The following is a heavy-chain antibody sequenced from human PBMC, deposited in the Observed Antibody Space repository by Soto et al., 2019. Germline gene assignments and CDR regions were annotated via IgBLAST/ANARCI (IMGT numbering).Heavy chain of an antibody. CDR1: GFTFSSYS. V-gene: IGHV3-21*01. J-gene: IGHJ6*03. CDR2: ISSSSSYI. CDR3: ARPGHYYYYYMDV. Sequence: EVQLVESGGGLVKPGGSLRLSCAASGFTFSSYSMNWVRQAPGKGLEWVSSISSSSSYIYYADSVKCRFTISRDNAKNSLYLKMNSLRAEDTAVYYCARPGHYYYYYMDVWGKGTTVTVSS.